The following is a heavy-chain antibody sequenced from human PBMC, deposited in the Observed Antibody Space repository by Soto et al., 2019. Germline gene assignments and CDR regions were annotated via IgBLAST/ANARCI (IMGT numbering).Heavy chain of an antibody. V-gene: IGHV3-30*18. Sequence: QVQLVESGGGVVQPGRSLRLSCAASGFTFSSYDMHWVRQAPGKGLEWVAVISYDGSNKYYADSVKGRFTISRDNSKNTLYLQMNSLRAEDTAVYYCAKGDDWGQGTLVTVSS. CDR2: ISYDGSNK. CDR3: AKGDD. J-gene: IGHJ4*02. CDR1: GFTFSSYD.